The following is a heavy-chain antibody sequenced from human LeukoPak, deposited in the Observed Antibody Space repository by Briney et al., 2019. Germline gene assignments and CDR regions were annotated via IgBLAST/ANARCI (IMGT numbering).Heavy chain of an antibody. V-gene: IGHV3-53*01. CDR1: GFTFSSNY. CDR3: ARAFDFWSGYQEDYYYYGMDV. J-gene: IGHJ6*02. CDR2: IYSGGST. Sequence: GGSLRLSCAASGFTFSSNYMSWVRQAPGKGLEWVSVIYSGGSTYYADSVKGRFTISRDNSKNTLYLQMNSLRAEDTAVYYCARAFDFWSGYQEDYYYYGMDVWGQGTTVTVSS. D-gene: IGHD3-3*01.